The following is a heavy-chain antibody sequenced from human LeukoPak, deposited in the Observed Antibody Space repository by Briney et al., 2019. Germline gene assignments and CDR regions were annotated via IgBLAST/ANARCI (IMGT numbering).Heavy chain of an antibody. V-gene: IGHV3-23*01. CDR2: ISGSGGNT. CDR1: GFTFSTFA. Sequence: PGGSLRLSCATSGFTFSTFALSWVRQAPGRGLEWVSAISGSGGNTYYADSVKGRFTISRDNSRNTLYLQMNSLRAEDTVVYYCARAQILPFYDTLTAYASFDYWGQGTLVTVSS. CDR3: ARAQILPFYDTLTAYASFDY. J-gene: IGHJ4*02. D-gene: IGHD3-9*01.